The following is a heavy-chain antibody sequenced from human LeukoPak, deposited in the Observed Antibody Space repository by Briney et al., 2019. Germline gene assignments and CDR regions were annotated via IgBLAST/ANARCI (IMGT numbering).Heavy chain of an antibody. CDR3: ASGGIYYGAAFDF. D-gene: IGHD1-26*01. CDR2: INWNGGST. Sequence: PGGSLRLSCAASGFTFSSYRMNWVRQAPGKGLEWVSGINWNGGSTGYAGSVKGRFTISRDNAKNSLYLQMNSLRAEDTALYYCASGGIYYGAAFDFWGQGTLVTVSS. J-gene: IGHJ4*02. CDR1: GFTFSSYR. V-gene: IGHV3-20*04.